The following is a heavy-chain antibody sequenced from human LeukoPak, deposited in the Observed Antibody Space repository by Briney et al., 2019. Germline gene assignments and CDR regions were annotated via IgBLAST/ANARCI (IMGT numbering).Heavy chain of an antibody. J-gene: IGHJ6*03. V-gene: IGHV4-4*07. CDR1: GGSISSYY. CDR2: IYTSGST. CDR3: AIKNRATDYYYYYMDV. Sequence: SETLSLTCTVSGGSISSYYWSWIRQPAGKGLEWIGRIYTSGSTNYNPSLKSRVTISVDTSKNQFSLKLSSVTAADTAVYYCAIKNRATDYYYYYMDVWGKGTTVTVSS.